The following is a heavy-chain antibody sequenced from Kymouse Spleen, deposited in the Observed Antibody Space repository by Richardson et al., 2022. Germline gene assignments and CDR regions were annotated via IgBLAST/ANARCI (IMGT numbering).Heavy chain of an antibody. CDR1: GFTFSNAW. CDR3: TTQDDFWSGYYFFDY. CDR2: IKSKTDGGTT. J-gene: IGHJ4*02. D-gene: IGHD3-3*01. V-gene: IGHV3-15*01. Sequence: EVQLVESGGGLVKPGGSLRLSCAASGFTFSNAWMSWVRQAPGKGLEWVGRIKSKTDGGTTDYAAPVKGRFTISRDDSKNTLYLQMNSLKTEDTAVYYCTTQDDFWSGYYFFDYWGQGTLVTVSS.